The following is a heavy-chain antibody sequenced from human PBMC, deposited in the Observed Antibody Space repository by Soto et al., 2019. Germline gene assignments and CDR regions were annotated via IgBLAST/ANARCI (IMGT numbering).Heavy chain of an antibody. V-gene: IGHV3-30*18. CDR3: AKDALAFYDFCSGYYQYYVDY. J-gene: IGHJ4*02. CDR1: GFTFSSYG. D-gene: IGHD3-3*01. CDR2: ISYDGSNK. Sequence: QVQLVESGGGVVQPGRSLRLSCAASGFTFSSYGMHWVRQAPGKGLEWVAVISYDGSNKYYADSVKGRFTISRDNCKNTLYLQMNSLRAEDTAVYYCAKDALAFYDFCSGYYQYYVDYWGQGTLVTVSS.